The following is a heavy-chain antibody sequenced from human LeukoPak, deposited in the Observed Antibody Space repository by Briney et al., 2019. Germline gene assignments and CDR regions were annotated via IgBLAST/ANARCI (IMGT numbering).Heavy chain of an antibody. V-gene: IGHV1-2*02. Sequence: GASVKVSCEASGYTLTGYFMHWVRQAPGQGLEWMGWINAISGDTNYAQKFRGRVTMTRDTSINTAYMELTRLTSDDTAVYYCARGGSGWSVSAYWGQGTRVTVSS. CDR1: GYTLTGYF. D-gene: IGHD6-19*01. CDR3: ARGGSGWSVSAY. J-gene: IGHJ4*02. CDR2: INAISGDT.